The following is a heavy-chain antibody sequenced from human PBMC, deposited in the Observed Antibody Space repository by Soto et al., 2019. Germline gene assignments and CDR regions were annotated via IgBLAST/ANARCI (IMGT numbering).Heavy chain of an antibody. Sequence: ESLRLSCIASGFTFSSFGMTGVRQAPGKGLEWVSTVNGGGDSTHYADSVKGRFSIFRDNSKNTVYLQMNSLRAEDTAIYYCVKDVGYGFILFDYWGQGTLVTVSS. CDR2: VNGGGDST. CDR3: VKDVGYGFILFDY. D-gene: IGHD3-10*01. CDR1: GFTFSSFG. J-gene: IGHJ4*02. V-gene: IGHV3-23*01.